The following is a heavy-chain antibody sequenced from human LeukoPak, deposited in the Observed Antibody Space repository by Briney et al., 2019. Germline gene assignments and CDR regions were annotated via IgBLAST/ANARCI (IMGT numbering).Heavy chain of an antibody. J-gene: IGHJ4*02. CDR3: ARAPVTSCSGVLCYPFDY. CDR2: TSSSDAGT. CDR1: GFTVSSNY. V-gene: IGHV3-23*01. Sequence: GGSLRLSCAASGFTVSSNYMSWVRQAPGKGLEWVSATSSSDAGTYHADSVRGRFTISRDNSKNTLYLQTNSLRAEDAAVYYCARAPVTSCSGVLCYPFDYWGQGTLVTVSS. D-gene: IGHD2-15*01.